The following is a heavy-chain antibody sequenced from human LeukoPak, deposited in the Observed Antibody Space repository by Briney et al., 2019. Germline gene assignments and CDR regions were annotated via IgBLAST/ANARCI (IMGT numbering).Heavy chain of an antibody. CDR3: ARTFYDTLDSDAFDF. V-gene: IGHV1-69*04. CDR2: IIPILGIA. D-gene: IGHD2/OR15-2a*01. CDR1: GGTFSSYA. J-gene: IGHJ3*01. Sequence: SVKVSCKASGGTFSSYAISWVRQAPGQGLEWMGRIIPILGIANYAQKFQGRVTITADKSTSTAYMELSSLRSEDTAVYYCARTFYDTLDSDAFDFWGQGTMVIVSS.